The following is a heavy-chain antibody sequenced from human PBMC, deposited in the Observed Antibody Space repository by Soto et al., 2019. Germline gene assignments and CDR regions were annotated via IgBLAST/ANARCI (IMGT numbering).Heavy chain of an antibody. D-gene: IGHD3-10*01. CDR2: IYWDDDK. CDR1: GFSLSTTGVG. Sequence: QITLKESGPTLVRPTQPLTLTCTFSGFSLSTTGVGVGWIRQPPGKALEWLALIYWDDDKRYSPSLKSRLPTTXDXXTNEVILTTTNMDPVDTATYYCAQRLRVYGLGRERANYFDPWGPGTLVTVSS. J-gene: IGHJ5*02. CDR3: AQRLRVYGLGRERANYFDP. V-gene: IGHV2-5*02.